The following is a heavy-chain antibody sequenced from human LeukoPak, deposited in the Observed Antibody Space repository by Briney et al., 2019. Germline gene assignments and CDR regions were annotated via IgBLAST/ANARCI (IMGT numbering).Heavy chain of an antibody. Sequence: SETLSLTCAVYGGPFSGYYWSWIRQPPGKGLEWIGEINHSGSTNYNPSLKSRVTISVDTSKNQFSLKLSSVTAADTAVYYCARVELIVALPTSFDPWGQGTLVTVSS. CDR3: ARVELIVALPTSFDP. CDR1: GGPFSGYY. J-gene: IGHJ5*02. D-gene: IGHD5-12*01. V-gene: IGHV4-34*01. CDR2: INHSGST.